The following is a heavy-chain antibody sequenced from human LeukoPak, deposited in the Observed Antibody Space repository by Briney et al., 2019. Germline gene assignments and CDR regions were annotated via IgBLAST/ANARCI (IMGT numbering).Heavy chain of an antibody. Sequence: GGSLRLSCAASGFTFSSYWMSWVRQAPGKGLEWVSYISSSGSTIYYADSVKGRFTISRDNSKNTLYLQMNSLRAEDTAVYYCAKGSGYYYVGLDYFDYWGQGTLVTVSS. D-gene: IGHD3-22*01. J-gene: IGHJ4*02. CDR1: GFTFSSYW. CDR3: AKGSGYYYVGLDYFDY. CDR2: ISSSGSTI. V-gene: IGHV3-23*01.